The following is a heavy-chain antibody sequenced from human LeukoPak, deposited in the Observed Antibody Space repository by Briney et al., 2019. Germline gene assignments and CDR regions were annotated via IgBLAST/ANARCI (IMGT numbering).Heavy chain of an antibody. D-gene: IGHD2-21*01. CDR3: ASGVQHCADGDCYSIY. V-gene: IGHV3-21*03. J-gene: IGHJ4*02. CDR2: ISSSSDSI. CDR1: GFTVSANY. Sequence: GGSLRLSCAVSGFTVSANYMSWVRQAPGKGLEWVSSISSSSDSIHYADSLRGRFTVSRDNSKNSLFLQMNSVTAEDTAVYYCASGVQHCADGDCYSIYWGQGTLVTVSS.